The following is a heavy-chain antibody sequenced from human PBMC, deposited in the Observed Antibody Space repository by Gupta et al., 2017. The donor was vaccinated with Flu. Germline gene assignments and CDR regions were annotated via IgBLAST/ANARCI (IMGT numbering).Heavy chain of an antibody. V-gene: IGHV4-59*08. J-gene: IGHJ4*02. D-gene: IGHD1-26*01. Sequence: QVQLQESGPGLVKPSETLSLTCTVSGGSISSYYWSWIRQPPGKGLEWIGYIYYSGSTNYNPSLKSRVTISVDTSKNQFSLKLSSVTAADTAVYYCARHSDSGSLPPDYWGQGTLVTVSS. CDR3: ARHSDSGSLPPDY. CDR1: GGSISSYY. CDR2: IYYSGST.